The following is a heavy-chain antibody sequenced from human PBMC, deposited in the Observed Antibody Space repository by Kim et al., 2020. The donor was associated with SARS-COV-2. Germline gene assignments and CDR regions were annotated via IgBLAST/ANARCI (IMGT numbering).Heavy chain of an antibody. CDR1: GFTFSSYA. CDR3: AKAYYYDSSGYLHYYYYGMDV. CDR2: ISGSGGST. J-gene: IGHJ6*02. V-gene: IGHV3-23*01. Sequence: GGSLRLSCAASGFTFSSYAMSWVRQAPGKGLEWVSAISGSGGSTYYADSVKGRFTISRDNSKNTLYLQMNSLRAEDTAVYYCAKAYYYDSSGYLHYYYYGMDVWGQGTTVTVSS. D-gene: IGHD3-22*01.